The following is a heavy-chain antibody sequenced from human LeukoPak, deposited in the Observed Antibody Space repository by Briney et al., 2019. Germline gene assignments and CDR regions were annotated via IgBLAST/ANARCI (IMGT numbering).Heavy chain of an antibody. CDR2: ISGGGAVT. CDR3: AKEPRVATIEIFDY. CDR1: GFTFSSFA. J-gene: IGHJ4*02. Sequence: GGSLRLSCAASGFTFSSFAMSWVRQAPGKGLEWVSSISGGGAVTYYADSVKGRFTISRDNSKNTVYLQMNSLRAEDTAVYYCAKEPRVATIEIFDYWGQGTLVTVSS. D-gene: IGHD5-12*01. V-gene: IGHV3-23*01.